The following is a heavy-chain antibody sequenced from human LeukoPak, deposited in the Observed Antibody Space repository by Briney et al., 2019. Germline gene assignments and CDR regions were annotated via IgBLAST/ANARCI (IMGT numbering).Heavy chain of an antibody. CDR2: ISGSGTNT. CDR1: GFTFNNYA. CDR3: AKGKGRSRIGAMVRGPFDF. D-gene: IGHD3-10*01. J-gene: IGHJ4*02. V-gene: IGHV3-23*01. Sequence: PGGSLSLFCAASGFTFNNYAMTWVRQPPGKGREWDLFISGSGTNTYDADSVKGPFTISTDHSTNTLFLQMNSLRGEDTAIYYCAKGKGRSRIGAMVRGPFDFWGQGTLVTVSS.